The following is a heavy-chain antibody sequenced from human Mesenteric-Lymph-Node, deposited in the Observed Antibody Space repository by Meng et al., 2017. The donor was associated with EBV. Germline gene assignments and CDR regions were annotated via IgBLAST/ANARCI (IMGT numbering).Heavy chain of an antibody. CDR3: ARGRRGVQYFDF. Sequence: QRRGPGLGKPSQTLSLPCAASGGSISSGGYYWSWIRQPPGKGLEWIGYIYYSGSTNYNPSLKSQITISVDTSKNQLSLRVSHVTAADTAVYYCARGRRGVQYFDFWGQGALVTVSS. V-gene: IGHV4-61*08. D-gene: IGHD1-1*01. CDR2: IYYSGST. CDR1: GGSISSGGYY. J-gene: IGHJ4*02.